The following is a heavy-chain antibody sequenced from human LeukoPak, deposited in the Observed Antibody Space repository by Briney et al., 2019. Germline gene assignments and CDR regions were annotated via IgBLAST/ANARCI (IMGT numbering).Heavy chain of an antibody. CDR3: ARQTPSMVLIDP. J-gene: IGHJ5*02. CDR1: GGSISSSSYY. Sequence: SETLSLTCTVSGGSISSSSYYWGWIRQPPGKGLEWIGSIYYSGSTYYNPSLKSRVTISVDTSKNQFSLKLSSVTAADTAVYYCARQTPSMVLIDPWGQGTLVTVSS. V-gene: IGHV4-39*01. CDR2: IYYSGST. D-gene: IGHD1-14*01.